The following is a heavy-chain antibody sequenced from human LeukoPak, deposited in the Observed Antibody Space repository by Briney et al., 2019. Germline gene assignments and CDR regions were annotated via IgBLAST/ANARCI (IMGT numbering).Heavy chain of an antibody. V-gene: IGHV3-72*01. Sequence: GGSLRLSCIASGFTFSDHYMDWVRQAPGQGLEWVGRTKNRANSYTTLYAASVRGRFTISRDDSKNSLYLQMSSPRTEDTAMYYCTRLTVGRNNYYYTDVWGKGTTVTVSS. J-gene: IGHJ6*03. CDR1: GFTFSDHY. D-gene: IGHD1-14*01. CDR2: TKNRANSYTT. CDR3: TRLTVGRNNYYYTDV.